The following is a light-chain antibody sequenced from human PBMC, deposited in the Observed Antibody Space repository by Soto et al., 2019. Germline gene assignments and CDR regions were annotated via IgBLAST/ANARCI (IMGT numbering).Light chain of an antibody. CDR3: SSFTDTGTVM. Sequence: QPVLTQPASVSGSPGQSFTISCTGTSSDVGAYHSVSWYQQHPGKAPKLIIFDVSNRPSGVSNRFSGSKSGNTASLTISGLQAEDEADYYCSSFTDTGTVMFGGGTQLTVL. J-gene: IGLJ7*01. CDR2: DVS. CDR1: SSDVGAYHS. V-gene: IGLV2-14*03.